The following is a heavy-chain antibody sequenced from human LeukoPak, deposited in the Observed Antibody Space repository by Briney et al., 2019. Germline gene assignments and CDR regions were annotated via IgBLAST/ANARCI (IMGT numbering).Heavy chain of an antibody. CDR2: MSYSGNT. CDR1: GYSISSGYY. CDR3: ARDEYGGPFDY. D-gene: IGHD4/OR15-4a*01. Sequence: SETLSLTCAVSGYSISSGYYWGWIRQPPGKGLEWIGYMSYSGNTYYNPSLKSRVTISVDMSKNQFYLQMSSVTAADTAVYYCARDEYGGPFDYWGQGALVTVSS. V-gene: IGHV4-38-2*02. J-gene: IGHJ4*02.